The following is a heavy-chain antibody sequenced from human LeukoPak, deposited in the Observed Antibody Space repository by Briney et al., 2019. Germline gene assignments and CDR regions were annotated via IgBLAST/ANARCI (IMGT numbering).Heavy chain of an antibody. CDR1: GGSISSYY. Sequence: PSETLSLTCTVSGGSISSYYWSWIRQPAGKGLEWIGRIYTSGSTNYNPSLKSRATMSVDTSKNQFSLKLSSVTAADTAVYYCARQPDVLRYFDWLSQAFDIWGQGTMVTVSS. CDR2: IYTSGST. J-gene: IGHJ3*02. V-gene: IGHV4-4*07. D-gene: IGHD3-9*01. CDR3: ARQPDVLRYFDWLSQAFDI.